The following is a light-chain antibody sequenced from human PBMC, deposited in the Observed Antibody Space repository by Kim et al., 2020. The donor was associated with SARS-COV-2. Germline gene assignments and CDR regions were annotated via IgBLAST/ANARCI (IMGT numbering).Light chain of an antibody. CDR2: DAS. Sequence: EIVLTQSPATLSLSPGDRATLSCRASQGISNYLAWYQQEPGQAPRLLISDASNRATGIPARFSGSGSGTDFTLTISSLEPEDFTFYYCHQRSSWPGTFGQGTKVDIK. J-gene: IGKJ1*01. CDR1: QGISNY. CDR3: HQRSSWPGT. V-gene: IGKV3-11*01.